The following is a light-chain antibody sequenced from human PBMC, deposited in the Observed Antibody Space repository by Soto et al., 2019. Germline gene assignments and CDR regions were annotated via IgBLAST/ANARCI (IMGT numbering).Light chain of an antibody. CDR2: EVD. CDR3: VSYIESSLTHWV. Sequence: QSVLTQPASVSGSPGQSITISCTGTYTDVGGYNRVSWYQPHAGKGPKMLIFEVDNRPSGISDRFSGSKSGDTASLTISDLQAEDEADYYCVSYIESSLTHWVFGGGTKVTVL. V-gene: IGLV2-14*01. CDR1: YTDVGGYNR. J-gene: IGLJ3*02.